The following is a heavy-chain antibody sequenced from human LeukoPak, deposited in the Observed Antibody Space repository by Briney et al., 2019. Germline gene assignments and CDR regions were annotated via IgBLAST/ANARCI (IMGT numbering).Heavy chain of an antibody. CDR3: ARANSHTYSSSSISLVYAFDI. J-gene: IGHJ3*02. CDR1: GGSISSYY. Sequence: PSETLSLTCTVSGGSISSYYWSWIRQPAGKGPEWIGRIYTSGSTNYNPSLKSRVTMSVDTSKNQFSLKLSSVTAADTAVYYCARANSHTYSSSSISLVYAFDIWGQGTMVTVSS. D-gene: IGHD6-6*01. V-gene: IGHV4-4*07. CDR2: IYTSGST.